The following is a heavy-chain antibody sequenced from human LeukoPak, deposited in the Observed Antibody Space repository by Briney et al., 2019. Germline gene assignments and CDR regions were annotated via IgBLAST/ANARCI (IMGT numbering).Heavy chain of an antibody. CDR3: ARPVYGSGSNYWFDP. Sequence: SETLSLTCSVSGGSISSRTYSWGWIRQPPGKGLEWIGSIYYSGSTYYNSSLKSRVTISVDTSKNQFSLKLSSVTAADTAVYYCARPVYGSGSNYWFDPWGQGTLVTVSS. V-gene: IGHV4-39*01. J-gene: IGHJ5*02. D-gene: IGHD3-10*01. CDR1: GGSISSRTYS. CDR2: IYYSGST.